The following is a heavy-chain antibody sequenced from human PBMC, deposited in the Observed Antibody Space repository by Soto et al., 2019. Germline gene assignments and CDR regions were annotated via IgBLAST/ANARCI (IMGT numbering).Heavy chain of an antibody. CDR2: IYYSGST. J-gene: IGHJ4*02. Sequence: SETPSLTCTVSGGSISSSSYYWGWIRQPPGKGLEWIGSIYYSGSTYYNPSLKSRVTISVDTSKNQFSLKLSSVTAADTAVYYCARLDYSNYAFDYWGQGTLVTVSS. CDR3: ARLDYSNYAFDY. V-gene: IGHV4-39*01. D-gene: IGHD4-4*01. CDR1: GGSISSSSYY.